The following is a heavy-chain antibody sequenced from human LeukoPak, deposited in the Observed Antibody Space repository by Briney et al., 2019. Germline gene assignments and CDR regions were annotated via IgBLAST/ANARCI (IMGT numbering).Heavy chain of an antibody. D-gene: IGHD3-22*01. Sequence: SETLSLTCTVSDDSISSGDDWWSWIRRPAGKGLEWIRRISSSGSTNYNPSLKSRVTISVDTSKNQFSLKPSSVTAADTAVYFCARGPYSYDSSGAFDIWGQGTMVTVSS. CDR1: DDSISSGDDW. CDR2: ISSSGST. J-gene: IGHJ3*02. CDR3: ARGPYSYDSSGAFDI. V-gene: IGHV4-61*02.